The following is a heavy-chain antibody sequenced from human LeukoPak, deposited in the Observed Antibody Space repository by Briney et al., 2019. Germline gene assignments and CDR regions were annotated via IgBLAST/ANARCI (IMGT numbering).Heavy chain of an antibody. CDR2: ISYDGSNK. CDR3: AKDLRYYDSSGYSGFDY. J-gene: IGHJ4*02. V-gene: IGHV3-30*18. D-gene: IGHD3-22*01. CDR1: GFTFSSYG. Sequence: QPGGSLRLSCAASGFTFSSYGMHWVRQAPGKGLEWVAVISYDGSNKYYADSVKGRFTISRDNSKNTLYLQMNSLRAEDTAVYYCAKDLRYYDSSGYSGFDYWGQGTLVTVSS.